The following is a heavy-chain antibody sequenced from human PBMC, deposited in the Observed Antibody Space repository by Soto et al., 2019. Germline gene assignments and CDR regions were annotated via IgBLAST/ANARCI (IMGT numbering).Heavy chain of an antibody. V-gene: IGHV1-69*13. CDR3: SRGPDYAGYIDD. Sequence: SVKVSCKASGYTFTRSGISWVRQAPGQGPEWMGGIILPFGTANYAQNFQGRVTITADESMTTAYLELNGLRSEDTAVYYCSRGPDYAGYIDDWGQGSLVTVSS. D-gene: IGHD4-17*01. J-gene: IGHJ4*02. CDR1: GYTFTRSG. CDR2: IILPFGTA.